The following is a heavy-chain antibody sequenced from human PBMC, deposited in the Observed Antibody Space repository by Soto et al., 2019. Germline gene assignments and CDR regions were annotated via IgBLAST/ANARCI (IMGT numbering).Heavy chain of an antibody. CDR1: GGSISSGGYY. CDR3: AILDYYDSSGYSTYFDY. V-gene: IGHV4-31*03. Sequence: PSETLSLTCTVSGGSISSGGYYWSWIRQHPGKGLEWIGYIFYSGTTYYNPSLKSRVTISVDTSKNQFSLKLSSVTAADTAVYYCAILDYYDSSGYSTYFDYWGQGTLVTVSS. D-gene: IGHD3-22*01. J-gene: IGHJ4*02. CDR2: IFYSGTT.